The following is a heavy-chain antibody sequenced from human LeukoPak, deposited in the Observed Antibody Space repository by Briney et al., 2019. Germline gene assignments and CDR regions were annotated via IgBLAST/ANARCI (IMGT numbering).Heavy chain of an antibody. CDR2: ISSSWDYI. D-gene: IGHD2-15*01. V-gene: IGHV3-21*01. CDR3: ASPGVLCSGGSCFDY. CDR1: GFGFSPYP. J-gene: IGHJ4*02. Sequence: GSPRLSCAASGFGFSPYPMNLVRQAPGEGLELVSSISSSWDYINYADSLRGRFTISRDNARNSVYLQMNSLRAEDTAVYYCASPGVLCSGGSCFDYWGQGTLVTVSS.